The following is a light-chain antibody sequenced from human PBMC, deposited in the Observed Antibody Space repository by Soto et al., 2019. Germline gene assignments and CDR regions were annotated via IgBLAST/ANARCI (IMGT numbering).Light chain of an antibody. V-gene: IGLV1-44*01. Sequence: QSVLTQPPSASGTPGQRVTISCSGSKSNIGTNTVTWYQHLPGTAPKLLIYRDYQRPSGVPDRLSVSKSGTSASLAISGLQSEDEADYYWAGWDDSLNGVVFGGGTKLTVL. CDR2: RDY. J-gene: IGLJ2*01. CDR3: AGWDDSLNGVV. CDR1: KSNIGTNT.